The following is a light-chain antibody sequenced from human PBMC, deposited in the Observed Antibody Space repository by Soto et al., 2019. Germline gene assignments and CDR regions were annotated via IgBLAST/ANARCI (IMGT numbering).Light chain of an antibody. Sequence: QSVLTQPPSASGTPGQRVTISCSGSSYNIGSNTVNWYQQLPGTAPKLLIYSNNQRPSGVPDRFSGSKSGTSASLAISGLQSEDEADYYCAAWDDSLNLWVFGGGTKLTVL. V-gene: IGLV1-44*01. CDR2: SNN. CDR1: SYNIGSNT. CDR3: AAWDDSLNLWV. J-gene: IGLJ3*02.